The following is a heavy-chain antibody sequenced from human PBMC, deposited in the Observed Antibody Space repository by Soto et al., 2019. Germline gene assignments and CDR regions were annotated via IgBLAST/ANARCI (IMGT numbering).Heavy chain of an antibody. D-gene: IGHD6-13*01. CDR3: ARSRHPKRGSSWYFDY. J-gene: IGHJ4*02. Sequence: QVQLQESGPGLVKPSETLSLTCTVSGGSISSYYWSWIRQPAGKGLEWIGRIYTSGSTNYNPSLKSRVTMSVDTSKNQFSLKLSSVTAADTAVYYYARSRHPKRGSSWYFDYWGQGTLVTVSS. CDR1: GGSISSYY. V-gene: IGHV4-4*07. CDR2: IYTSGST.